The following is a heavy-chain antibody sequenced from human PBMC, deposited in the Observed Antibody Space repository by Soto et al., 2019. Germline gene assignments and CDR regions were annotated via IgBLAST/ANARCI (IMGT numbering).Heavy chain of an antibody. CDR1: GGSFSGYY. CDR3: ARARMAAVYYYYGMDV. D-gene: IGHD2-8*01. J-gene: IGHJ6*02. Sequence: PSETLSLTCAVYGGSFSGYYWSWIRQPPGKGLEWIGEINHSGSTNYNPSLKSRVTISVDTSKNQFSLKLSSVTAADTAVYYCARARMAAVYYYYGMDVWGQGTTVTVSS. V-gene: IGHV4-34*01. CDR2: INHSGST.